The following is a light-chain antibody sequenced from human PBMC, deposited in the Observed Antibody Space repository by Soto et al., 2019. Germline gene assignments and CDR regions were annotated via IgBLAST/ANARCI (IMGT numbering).Light chain of an antibody. Sequence: EIVLTQSPGTLSLSPGERATLSCRASQSVSTNYLAWYQRKPGQAPRLLIYGASSMATDSPNRFSGSGSGTDFTLTITRLKAEHFAVYYCQQYGSSPPTFGQGTKVEIK. J-gene: IGKJ1*01. V-gene: IGKV3-20*01. CDR3: QQYGSSPPT. CDR1: QSVSTNY. CDR2: GAS.